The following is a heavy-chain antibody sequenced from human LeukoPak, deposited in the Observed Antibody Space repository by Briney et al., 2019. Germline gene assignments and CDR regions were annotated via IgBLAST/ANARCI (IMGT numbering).Heavy chain of an antibody. CDR1: GDSVSTASAA. V-gene: IGHV6-1*01. Sequence: SQTLSLTCAISGDSVSTASAAWNWIRQSPSRGLEWLGRTYHRSRWYNDYGVAVKSRITINPDTSKNQFSQQLNSVTPEDTAVYFCARGLSGTYFGDYFDYWGHGTLVTVSS. CDR2: TYHRSRWYN. J-gene: IGHJ4*01. CDR3: ARGLSGTYFGDYFDY. D-gene: IGHD3-10*01.